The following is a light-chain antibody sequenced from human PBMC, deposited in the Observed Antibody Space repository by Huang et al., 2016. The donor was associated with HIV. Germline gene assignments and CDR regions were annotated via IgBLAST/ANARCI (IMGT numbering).Light chain of an antibody. CDR1: ESLNNW. CDR3: QQYNNFPWT. J-gene: IGKJ1*01. V-gene: IGKV1-5*03. CDR2: MAS. Sequence: DIQMSQSPSTLFASLGDRVTINCRASESLNNWLAWYQQKPGEAPRLLIYMASTLESCVSSIFIGSGSGTEFTLTINNLHPDDLATYHCQQYNNFPWTFGQGTKV.